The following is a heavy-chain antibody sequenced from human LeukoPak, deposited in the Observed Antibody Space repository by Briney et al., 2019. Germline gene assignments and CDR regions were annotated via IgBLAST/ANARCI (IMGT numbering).Heavy chain of an antibody. D-gene: IGHD6-13*01. CDR2: IYYSGST. V-gene: IGHV4-59*08. Sequence: PSETLSLTCTVSGGSISSYYWSWIRQPPGKGLEWVGYIYYSGSTNYNPSLKSRVTISVDTSKNQFSLKLSSVTAADTAVYYCARRVSSSSCGFDYWGQGTLVTVSS. CDR1: GGSISSYY. CDR3: ARRVSSSSCGFDY. J-gene: IGHJ4*02.